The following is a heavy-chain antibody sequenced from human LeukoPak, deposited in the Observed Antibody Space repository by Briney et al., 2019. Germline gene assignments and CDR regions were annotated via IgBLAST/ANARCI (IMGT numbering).Heavy chain of an antibody. CDR1: GDSVSSNTAA. Sequence: SQALSLTCAISGDSVSSNTAAWSWIRQPPSRGLEWLGRTYYRSKWYNDYAVSVKSRIAINPDTSKNQFSLQLNSVTPEDTAVYYCARAYYYEAFDYWGQGTLVTVSS. CDR2: TYYRSKWYN. D-gene: IGHD3-22*01. J-gene: IGHJ4*02. CDR3: ARAYYYEAFDY. V-gene: IGHV6-1*01.